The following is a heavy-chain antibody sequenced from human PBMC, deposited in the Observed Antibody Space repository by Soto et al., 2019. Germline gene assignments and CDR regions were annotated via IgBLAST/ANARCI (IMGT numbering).Heavy chain of an antibody. CDR1: GFTSSPYS. CDR3: ARDRSTIYGVVTPIDY. J-gene: IGHJ4*02. V-gene: IGHV3-48*02. D-gene: IGHD3-3*01. CDR2: ISSGGDTI. Sequence: GGSLRLSCAVSGFTSSPYSMNWVRQAPGKGLEWISYISSGGDTIYYADSVRGRFTVSRDNTKNSLYLQMDSLRDEDTAVYYCARDRSTIYGVVTPIDYWGQGTLVTVSS.